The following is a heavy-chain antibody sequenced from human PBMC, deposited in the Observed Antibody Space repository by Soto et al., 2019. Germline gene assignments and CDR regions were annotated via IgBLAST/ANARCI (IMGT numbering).Heavy chain of an antibody. CDR2: IYHSGST. V-gene: IGHV4-30-2*01. J-gene: IGHJ4*02. Sequence: QLQLQESGSGRVKPSQTLSLTCAVSGGSISSGGYSWSWIRQPPGKGLEWIGYIYHSGSTYYNPSLKSRVTILVDRSKNQFSLKLSSVTAAETAVYYCARGEVVALGYWGQGTLVTVSS. CDR1: GGSISSGGYS. CDR3: ARGEVVALGY. D-gene: IGHD2-15*01.